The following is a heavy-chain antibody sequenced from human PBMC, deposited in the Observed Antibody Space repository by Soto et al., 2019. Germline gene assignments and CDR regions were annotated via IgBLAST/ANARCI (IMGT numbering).Heavy chain of an antibody. Sequence: EVQLLESGGGLVQPGGSMRLSCAASGFTFSTYAMSWVRQAPGKGLEWVSGISGSGGRIYYADSVKGRCTMSRDNSKNTLNLQMNSLRAEDTAVYYCAKEGAGSSGWYSDYWGEGTLVTVSS. J-gene: IGHJ4*02. D-gene: IGHD6-19*01. CDR1: GFTFSTYA. CDR2: ISGSGGRI. CDR3: AKEGAGSSGWYSDY. V-gene: IGHV3-23*01.